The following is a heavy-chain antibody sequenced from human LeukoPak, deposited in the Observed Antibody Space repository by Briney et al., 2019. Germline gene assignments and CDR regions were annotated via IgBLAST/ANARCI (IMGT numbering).Heavy chain of an antibody. J-gene: IGHJ3*01. D-gene: IGHD2-2*01. CDR2: INGGGDAT. CDR3: ARCTASCYANAFDV. Sequence: PGGSLRLSCTASGFTLNNNAMSWVRQAPGKGLEWVSAINGGGDATEYTDSVKGRFTISRDNSKNTLHLQMNSLRPEDTAVYYCARCTASCYANAFDVWGQGTLLTVSS. CDR1: GFTLNNNA. V-gene: IGHV3-23*01.